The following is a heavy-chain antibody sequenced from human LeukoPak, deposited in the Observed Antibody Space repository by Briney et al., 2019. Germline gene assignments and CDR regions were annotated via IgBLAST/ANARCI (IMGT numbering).Heavy chain of an antibody. CDR3: ARPRLYCSSTSCYLDAFDI. CDR2: IYPGDSDT. CDR1: GYSFTSYW. V-gene: IGHV5-51*01. D-gene: IGHD2-2*01. Sequence: GESLKISCKGSGYSFTSYWIGWVRQMPGKGLEWMGIIYPGDSDTRYSPSFQGQVTISADKSISTAYLQWSSLKASDTAMYYCARPRLYCSSTSCYLDAFDIWGQGTMITVSS. J-gene: IGHJ3*02.